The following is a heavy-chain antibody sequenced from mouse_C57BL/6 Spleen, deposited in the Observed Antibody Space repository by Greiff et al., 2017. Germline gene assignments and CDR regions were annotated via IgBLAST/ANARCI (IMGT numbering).Heavy chain of an antibody. V-gene: IGHV2-2*01. CDR1: GFSLTSYG. J-gene: IGHJ4*01. D-gene: IGHD1-1*01. CDR2: IWSGGST. CDR3: ARNPGQLLLGAMDY. Sequence: QVHVKQSGPGLVQPSQSLSITCTVSGFSLTSYGVHWVRQSPGKGLEWLGVIWSGGSTDYNAAFISRLSISKDNSKSQVFFKMNSLQADDTAIYYCARNPGQLLLGAMDYWGQGTSVTVSS.